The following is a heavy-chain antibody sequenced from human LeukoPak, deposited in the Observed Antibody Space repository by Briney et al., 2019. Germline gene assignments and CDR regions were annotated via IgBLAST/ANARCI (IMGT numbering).Heavy chain of an antibody. D-gene: IGHD3-9*01. J-gene: IGHJ4*02. CDR1: GYTFTGFY. V-gene: IGHV1-2*02. Sequence: ASVKVSCKTSGYTFTGFYMHWVRQAPGQGLEWMGWINPNSGGTKYALKFQGRVTMTRDTSISTAYMELSRLRSDDTAVYYCARDFSEYDILTGVFDYWGQGTLVTVSS. CDR2: INPNSGGT. CDR3: ARDFSEYDILTGVFDY.